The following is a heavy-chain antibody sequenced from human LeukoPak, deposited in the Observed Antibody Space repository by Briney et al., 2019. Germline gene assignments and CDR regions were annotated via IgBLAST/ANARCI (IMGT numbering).Heavy chain of an antibody. Sequence: PGGSLRLSCAASGFTFSSYWMSWVRQGPGKGLEWVASIKQDGSEKKSVDSVKGRFTISRDNAKNSLYLQMNSLRAEDTAVYYCARGGGYSGYLDFDYWGQGTLVTVSS. V-gene: IGHV3-7*01. D-gene: IGHD5-12*01. CDR1: GFTFSSYW. CDR2: IKQDGSEK. J-gene: IGHJ4*02. CDR3: ARGGGYSGYLDFDY.